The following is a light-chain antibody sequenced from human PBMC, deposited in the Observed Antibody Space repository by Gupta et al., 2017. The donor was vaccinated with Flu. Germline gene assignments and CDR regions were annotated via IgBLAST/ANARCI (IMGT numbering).Light chain of an antibody. V-gene: IGKV2-28*01. CDR2: LGA. J-gene: IGKJ1*01. CDR3: RLAVQTPRT. Sequence: AMPPSPLSLPVTPGEPASLPCSSSQILLPTNGYTYSAWCLHTPGPSPQLLIYLGANRAAGVPDRCRGSGSGTDVRPRRSRGEAEEVGVEYCRLAVQTPRTFGQGTKVEIK. CDR1: QILLPTNGYTY.